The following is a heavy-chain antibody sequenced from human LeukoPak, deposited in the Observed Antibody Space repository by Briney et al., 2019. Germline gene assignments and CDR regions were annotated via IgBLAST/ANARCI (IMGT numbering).Heavy chain of an antibody. CDR1: GYTFTSYY. Sequence: ASVKVSCKASGYTFTSYYIHWVRQAPGQGLEWMGWINPISGGTNYAEKFQGRVTTTRDTSINTAYMEVTRLTSDDTAVYYCAREDGSFDYWGQGTPVIVSS. CDR2: INPISGGT. J-gene: IGHJ4*02. D-gene: IGHD5-24*01. V-gene: IGHV1-2*02. CDR3: AREDGSFDY.